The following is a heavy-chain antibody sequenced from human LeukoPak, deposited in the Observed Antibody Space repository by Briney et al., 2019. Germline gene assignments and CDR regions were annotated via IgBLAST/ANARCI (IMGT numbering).Heavy chain of an antibody. Sequence: GESLKISCKGSGYSFTSYRIGWVRQMPGKGLEWMGIIYPGDSDTRYSPSFQGQVTISADKSISTAYLQWSSLKASDTAMYYCARRYYDFWSGDHYYGMDVWGQGTTVTVSS. V-gene: IGHV5-51*01. CDR1: GYSFTSYR. CDR2: IYPGDSDT. CDR3: ARRYYDFWSGDHYYGMDV. J-gene: IGHJ6*02. D-gene: IGHD3-3*01.